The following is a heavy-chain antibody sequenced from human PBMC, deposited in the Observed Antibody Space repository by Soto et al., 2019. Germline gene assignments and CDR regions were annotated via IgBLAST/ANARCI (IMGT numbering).Heavy chain of an antibody. CDR2: ISSSSSYI. Sequence: PGGSLRLSCAASGFTFSSYSMNWVRQAPGKGLEWVSSISSSSSYIYYADSVKGRFTISRDNAKNSLYLQMNSLRAEDTAVYYCARGNMAAAPYYFDYWGQGTLVTVSS. CDR1: GFTFSSYS. J-gene: IGHJ4*02. CDR3: ARGNMAAAPYYFDY. V-gene: IGHV3-21*01. D-gene: IGHD6-13*01.